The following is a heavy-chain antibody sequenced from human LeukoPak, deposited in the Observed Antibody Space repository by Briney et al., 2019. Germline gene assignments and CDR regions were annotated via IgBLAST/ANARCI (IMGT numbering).Heavy chain of an antibody. V-gene: IGHV4-31*03. Sequence: SETLSLTCTVSGGSISSGGYYWSWTRQHPGKGLEWIGYIYYSGSTNYNPSLKSRVTISADTSKNQFSLKLSSVTAADTAVYYCARGPWITAFDYWGQGTLVTVSS. D-gene: IGHD2-2*03. J-gene: IGHJ4*02. CDR3: ARGPWITAFDY. CDR1: GGSISSGGYY. CDR2: IYYSGST.